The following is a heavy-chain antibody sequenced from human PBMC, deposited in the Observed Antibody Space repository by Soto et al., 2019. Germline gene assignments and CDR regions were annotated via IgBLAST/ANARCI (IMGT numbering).Heavy chain of an antibody. V-gene: IGHV1-3*01. CDR1: GYTFTSYA. J-gene: IGHJ5*02. CDR3: ARGPSVGWFDP. Sequence: ASVKVSCKASGYTFTSYAMHWVRQAPGQRLERMGWINAGNGNTKYSQKFQGRVTITRDTSASTAYMELSSLRSEDTAVYYCARGPSVGWFDPWGQGTLVTVSS. CDR2: INAGNGNT.